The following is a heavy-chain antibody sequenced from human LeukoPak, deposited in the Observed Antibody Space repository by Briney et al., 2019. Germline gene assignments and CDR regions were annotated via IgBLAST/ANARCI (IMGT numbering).Heavy chain of an antibody. J-gene: IGHJ6*02. Sequence: KTGGSLRLSCAASGFTFSDYCMSWIRQAPGKGLEWVSYISKSGSTIYYADSVKGRFTISRDNAKNSLYLQMNSLRTEDTAVYYCAREGYQYCTTTDCALYGMDVWGQGTTVTVSS. D-gene: IGHD2-8*01. CDR3: AREGYQYCTTTDCALYGMDV. CDR1: GFTFSDYC. V-gene: IGHV3-11*01. CDR2: ISKSGSTI.